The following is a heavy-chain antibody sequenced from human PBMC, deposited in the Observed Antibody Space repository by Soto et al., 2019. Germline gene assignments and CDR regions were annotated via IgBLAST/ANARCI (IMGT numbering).Heavy chain of an antibody. CDR2: IYWDDDK. V-gene: IGHV2-5*02. CDR1: GFSLSTSGVG. J-gene: IGHJ4*02. Sequence: QITLKESGPTLVKPTQTLTLTCTFSGFSLSTSGVGVGWIRQPPGKALEWLALIYWDDDKRYSPSLKSRLTITKDTAKNLVVLTMTTMAPVDTATYYCAHWASPSGYDDRCDYWGQGTLVTVSS. CDR3: AHWASPSGYDDRCDY. D-gene: IGHD3-22*01.